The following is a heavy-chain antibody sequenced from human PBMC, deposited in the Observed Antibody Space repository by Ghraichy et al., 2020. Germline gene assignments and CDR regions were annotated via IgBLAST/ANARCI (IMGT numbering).Heavy chain of an antibody. V-gene: IGHV1-46*01. J-gene: IGHJ4*02. CDR2: INPSGGST. CDR3: ARDPYVTVTTDSVVFDY. CDR1: GYTFTSYY. D-gene: IGHD4-17*01. Sequence: ASVKVSCKASGYTFTSYYMHWVRQAPGQGLERMGIINPSGGSTSYAQKFQGRVTMTRDTSTSTVYMELSSLRSEDTAVYYCARDPYVTVTTDSVVFDYWGQGTLVTVSS.